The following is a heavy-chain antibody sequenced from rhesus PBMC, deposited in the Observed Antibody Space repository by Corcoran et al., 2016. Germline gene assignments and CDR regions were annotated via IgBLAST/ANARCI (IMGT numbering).Heavy chain of an antibody. CDR1: GFTFSAYY. J-gene: IGHJ4*01. Sequence: EVQLGESGGGLAKPGGSLRLSCAASGFTFSAYYMDWGRTASGKGLEWVSRISNGGGSTYYADSVKGRFTISRENAKNTLYLQMDSLRAEDTAVYYCAKGHYYGSGPDYWGQGVLVTVSS. CDR2: ISNGGGST. CDR3: AKGHYYGSGPDY. V-gene: IGHV3-59*01. D-gene: IGHD3-28*01.